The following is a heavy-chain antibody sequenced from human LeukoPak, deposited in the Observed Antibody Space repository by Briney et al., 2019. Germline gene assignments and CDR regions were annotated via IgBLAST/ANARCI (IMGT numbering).Heavy chain of an antibody. V-gene: IGHV4-38-2*02. CDR2: IYHSGST. CDR1: GYSISSGYY. CDR3: ASIQWELLSTTDY. Sequence: SETLSLTCTVSGYSISSGYYWGWIRQPPGKGLEWIGSIYHSGSTYYNPSLKSRVTISVDTSKNQFSLKLSSVTAADTAVYYCASIQWELLSTTDYWGQGTLVTVSS. J-gene: IGHJ4*02. D-gene: IGHD1-26*01.